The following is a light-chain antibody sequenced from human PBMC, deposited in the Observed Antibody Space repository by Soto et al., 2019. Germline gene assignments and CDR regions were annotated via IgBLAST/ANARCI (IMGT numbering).Light chain of an antibody. CDR1: QSVSGY. CDR2: DAS. Sequence: EIVLTQSPGTLSLSVGERATLSCRASQSVSGYLAWYQQTPGQAPRLLIYDASNRATGIPDRFSGSGSGTDFTLTINRLEPEEFTVYYCQQYGSSPLTFGGGTKLDIK. CDR3: QQYGSSPLT. J-gene: IGKJ4*01. V-gene: IGKV3-20*01.